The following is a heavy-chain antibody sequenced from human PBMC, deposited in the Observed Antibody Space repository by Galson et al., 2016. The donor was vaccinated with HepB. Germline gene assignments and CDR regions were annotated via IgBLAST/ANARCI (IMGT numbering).Heavy chain of an antibody. J-gene: IGHJ4*02. CDR3: AREGGASGNY. CDR2: SHYSGAT. Sequence: ETLSLTCTVSGGSITTDYWSWLRQPPRMGLEWIAFSHYSGATSYSPSLTSRVTISVDTSKSQFSLRLRSVTAADTAVYYCAREGGASGNYWGQGTLVTVSS. V-gene: IGHV4-59*01. CDR1: GGSITTDY. D-gene: IGHD3-10*01.